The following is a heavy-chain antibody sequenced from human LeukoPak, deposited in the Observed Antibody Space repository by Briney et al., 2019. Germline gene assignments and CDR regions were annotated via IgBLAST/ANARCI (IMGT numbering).Heavy chain of an antibody. CDR3: ARQVLRYGSGSYYIFPRGQFDY. J-gene: IGHJ4*02. D-gene: IGHD3-10*01. Sequence: SQTLSLTCAVYGGSFSGYYWSWIRQPPGKGLEWIGEINHSGSTNYNPSLKSRVTISVDTSKNQFSLKLSSVTAADTAVYYCARQVLRYGSGSYYIFPRGQFDYWGQGILVTVSS. CDR2: INHSGST. CDR1: GGSFSGYY. V-gene: IGHV4-34*01.